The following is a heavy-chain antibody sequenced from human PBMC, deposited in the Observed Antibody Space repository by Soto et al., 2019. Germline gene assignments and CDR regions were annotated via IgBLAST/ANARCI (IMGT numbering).Heavy chain of an antibody. J-gene: IGHJ4*02. D-gene: IGHD1-1*01. Sequence: EVQLLESGGDLGQPGGSLRLSCAASGFTFSSHPMSWVRQAPGKGLEWVSAISGSGGRTYYADSVKGRFTISRDTSKNTLYLQMNSLRVEDTAVYYCANWGRNNLYTDAFDYWGQGTLVTVSS. V-gene: IGHV3-23*01. CDR3: ANWGRNNLYTDAFDY. CDR2: ISGSGGRT. CDR1: GFTFSSHP.